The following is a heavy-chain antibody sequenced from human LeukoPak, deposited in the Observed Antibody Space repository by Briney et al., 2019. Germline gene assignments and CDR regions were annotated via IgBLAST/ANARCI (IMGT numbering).Heavy chain of an antibody. J-gene: IGHJ4*02. CDR1: GFTFSSYA. CDR2: ISSSGSGT. Sequence: GGSLRLSCAASGFTFSSYAMTWVRQAPGKGLEWVSGISSSGSGTYYADSVKGRFTISRDNYKTTLYLQMNSLRAEDTALYYCVKYTGNSILVRFDYWGQGTLVTVSS. D-gene: IGHD4-23*01. CDR3: VKYTGNSILVRFDY. V-gene: IGHV3-23*01.